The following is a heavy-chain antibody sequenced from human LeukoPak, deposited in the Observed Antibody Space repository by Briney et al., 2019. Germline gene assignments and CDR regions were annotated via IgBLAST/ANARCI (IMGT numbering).Heavy chain of an antibody. Sequence: GGSLRLSCAASGFTFSSYGMHWVRQAPGKGLEWVAVIWYDGSNKYYADSVKGRFTISRDNSKNTLYLQMNSLRAEDTAVYYCAKDSGDGYNLGYYYYYMDVWGKGTTVTVSS. CDR2: IWYDGSNK. V-gene: IGHV3-33*06. CDR1: GFTFSSYG. CDR3: AKDSGDGYNLGYYYYYMDV. D-gene: IGHD5-24*01. J-gene: IGHJ6*03.